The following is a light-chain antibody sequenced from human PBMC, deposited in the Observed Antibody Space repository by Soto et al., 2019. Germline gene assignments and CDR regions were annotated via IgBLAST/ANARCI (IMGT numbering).Light chain of an antibody. J-gene: IGLJ1*01. CDR1: SMY. CDR2: EVN. V-gene: IGLV2-8*01. Sequence: SALTQPPSVSGSPGQSVTISCTGTSMYVSWYQQHPGRAPELMIYEVNKRPSGVPDRFSGSKSGNTASLTVSGLQADDEADYYCSSYAGSNTVFGTGTKLTVL. CDR3: SSYAGSNTV.